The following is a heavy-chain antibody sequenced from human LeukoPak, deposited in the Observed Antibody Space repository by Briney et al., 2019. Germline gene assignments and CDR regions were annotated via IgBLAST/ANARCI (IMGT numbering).Heavy chain of an antibody. J-gene: IGHJ3*02. Sequence: SVKVSCKASGYTFTSYGISWVRQAPGQGLEWMGGIIPIFGTANYAQKFQGRVTITADESTSTAYMELSSLRSEDTAVYYCASPRYCSSTSCYRYAFDIWGQGTMVTVSS. CDR2: IIPIFGTA. V-gene: IGHV1-69*13. D-gene: IGHD2-2*02. CDR3: ASPRYCSSTSCYRYAFDI. CDR1: GYTFTSYG.